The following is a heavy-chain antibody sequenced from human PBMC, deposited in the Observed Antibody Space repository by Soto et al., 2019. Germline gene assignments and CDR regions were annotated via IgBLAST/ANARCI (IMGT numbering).Heavy chain of an antibody. CDR1: GGSFSGSY. CDR2: INHSGST. D-gene: IGHD2-15*01. J-gene: IGHJ6*03. Sequence: QVQLQQGGAGLLKPSETLSLTCAVSGGSFSGSYWSWIRQPPGKGLEWIGEINHSGSTNYNPSLKSRFTLLVDTSKNQFSLILPSVTAADTAVYYCARRYCSGGRCYSTPSRYYYLDVWGKGSTVTVSS. V-gene: IGHV4-34*01. CDR3: ARRYCSGGRCYSTPSRYYYLDV.